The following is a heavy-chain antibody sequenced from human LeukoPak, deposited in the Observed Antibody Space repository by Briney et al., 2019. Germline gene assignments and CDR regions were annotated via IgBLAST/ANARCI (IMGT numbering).Heavy chain of an antibody. CDR1: GGSISSYY. J-gene: IGHJ3*02. CDR2: IYYSGST. Sequence: SETLSLTCTVSGGSISSYYWSWLRQPPGKGLEWIGYIYYSGSTNYNPSLKSRVTISVDTSKNQFSLKLSSVTAADTAVYYCARVPDIVVAYAFDIWGQGTMVTVSS. V-gene: IGHV4-59*01. D-gene: IGHD2-2*01. CDR3: ARVPDIVVAYAFDI.